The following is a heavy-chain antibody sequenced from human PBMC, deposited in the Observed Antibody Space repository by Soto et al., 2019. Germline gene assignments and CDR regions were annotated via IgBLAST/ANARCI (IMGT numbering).Heavy chain of an antibody. Sequence: EVQLVESGGGLVQPGGSLRLACAASGFTFTTYAMNWVRQAPGKGLEWVSCISSSSTYIYYADSAKGRFTISRDNAKNLLYLQMHSLTAEDTAVYYCARDFGDSKGSYYYYGMDVWGQGTTVTVSS. CDR3: ARDFGDSKGSYYYYGMDV. J-gene: IGHJ6*02. V-gene: IGHV3-21*01. D-gene: IGHD2-21*02. CDR2: ISSSSTYI. CDR1: GFTFTTYA.